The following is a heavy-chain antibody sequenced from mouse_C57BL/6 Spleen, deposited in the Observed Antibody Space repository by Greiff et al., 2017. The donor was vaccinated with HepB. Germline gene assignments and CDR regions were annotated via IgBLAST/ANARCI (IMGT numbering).Heavy chain of an antibody. D-gene: IGHD3-2*02. J-gene: IGHJ2*01. CDR3: AKGGSSGPYYFDY. V-gene: IGHV2-5*01. Sequence: VQLQQSGPGLVQPSQSLSITCTVSGFSLTSYGVHWVRQSPGKGLEWLGVIWRGGSTDYNAAFMSRLSITKDNSKSQVFFKMNSLQADDTAIYYCAKGGSSGPYYFDYWGQGTTLTVSS. CDR2: IWRGGST. CDR1: GFSLTSYG.